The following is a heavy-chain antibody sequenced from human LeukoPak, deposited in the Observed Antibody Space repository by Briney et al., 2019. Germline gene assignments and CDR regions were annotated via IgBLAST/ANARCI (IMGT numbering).Heavy chain of an antibody. CDR1: GFTFSSYG. CDR3: ARDPGGSGWYWDYYYYMDV. CDR2: ISYDGSNK. D-gene: IGHD6-19*01. Sequence: GGSLRLSCAASGFTFSSYGMHWVRQAPGKGLEWVAVISYDGSNKYYADSVKGRFTISRDNAKNSLYLQMNSLRAEDTAVYYCARDPGGSGWYWDYYYYMDVWGKGTTVTVSS. J-gene: IGHJ6*03. V-gene: IGHV3-30*03.